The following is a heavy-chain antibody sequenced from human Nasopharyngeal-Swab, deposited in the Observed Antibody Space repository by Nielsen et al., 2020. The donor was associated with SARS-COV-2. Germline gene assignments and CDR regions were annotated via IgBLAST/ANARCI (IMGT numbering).Heavy chain of an antibody. CDR1: GYTFTGYY. Sequence: ASVKVSCKASGYTFTGYYMHWVRQAPGQGLEWMGRINPNSGGTNYAQKFQGRVTMTRDTSISTAYMELSRLRSDDTAVYYCAAPGGYCSSTSCYRAAYYYYYGMDVWGQGTTVTVSS. V-gene: IGHV1-2*06. D-gene: IGHD2-2*02. CDR2: INPNSGGT. J-gene: IGHJ6*02. CDR3: AAPGGYCSSTSCYRAAYYYYYGMDV.